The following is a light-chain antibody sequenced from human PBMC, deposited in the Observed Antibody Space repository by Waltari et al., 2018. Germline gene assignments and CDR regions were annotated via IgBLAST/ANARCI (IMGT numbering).Light chain of an antibody. J-gene: IGLJ2*01. CDR3: QSYDTSLGVV. Sequence: QSVLTQPPSVSGAPGQRVTLPCTGSWSNIGAGYDVPWYQQLPGKAPTLLVYGVNTRPPGVPDRFFGSKSGTSASLAIPGLQPEDEADYYCQSYDTSLGVVFGGGTKLTVL. V-gene: IGLV1-40*01. CDR1: WSNIGAGYD. CDR2: GVN.